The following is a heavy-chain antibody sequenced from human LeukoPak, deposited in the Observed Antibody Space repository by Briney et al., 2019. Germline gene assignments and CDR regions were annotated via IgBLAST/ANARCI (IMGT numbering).Heavy chain of an antibody. CDR2: IYYSGST. Sequence: TSETLSLTCTVSGGSINSYYWSWIRQPPGKGLEGIGYIYYSGSTNYNPSLKSRVTISVDTSKNQFSLKLSSVTAADTAVYYCARVWGGYSYYFDYWGQGTLVTVSS. CDR3: ARVWGGYSYYFDY. D-gene: IGHD5-18*01. CDR1: GGSINSYY. J-gene: IGHJ4*02. V-gene: IGHV4-59*08.